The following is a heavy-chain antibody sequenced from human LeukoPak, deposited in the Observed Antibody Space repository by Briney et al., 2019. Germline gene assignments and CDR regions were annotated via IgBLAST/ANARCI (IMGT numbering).Heavy chain of an antibody. J-gene: IGHJ6*02. CDR2: VSGSGGST. CDR3: AKSARSTVTTFYYYYGMDV. V-gene: IGHV3-23*01. D-gene: IGHD4-17*01. Sequence: GGSLRLSCAASVFTFSSYAMSWVRQAPGKGLEWVSAVSGSGGSTYYAHSVKGRFTISRDNSKNTLYLQMNSLRAEDTALYYCAKSARSTVTTFYYYYGMDVCGQGTTVTVSS. CDR1: VFTFSSYA.